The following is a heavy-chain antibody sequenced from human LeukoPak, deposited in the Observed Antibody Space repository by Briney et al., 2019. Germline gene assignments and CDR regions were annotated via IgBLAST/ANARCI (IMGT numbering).Heavy chain of an antibody. CDR3: ARGSHDYVWGSYRTFDY. Sequence: SETLSLTCTVSGGSISSSSYYWGRIRQPPGKGLEWIGSIYYSGSTYYNPSLKSRVTISVDTSKNQFSLKLSSVTAADTAVYYCARGSHDYVWGSYRTFDYWGQGTLVTVSS. CDR2: IYYSGST. V-gene: IGHV4-39*01. CDR1: GGSISSSSYY. J-gene: IGHJ4*02. D-gene: IGHD3-16*02.